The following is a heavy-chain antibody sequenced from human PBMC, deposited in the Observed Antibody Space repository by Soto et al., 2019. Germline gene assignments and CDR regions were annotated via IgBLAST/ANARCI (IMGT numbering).Heavy chain of an antibody. Sequence: EVQLGESGGGLVQPGGSLRPSCAAAGFTFSSYSMNWVRQAPGKGLGWISYISSSRGTIHYAESVKGRFTISRDNAKNSLNLKMNSLRDEHTAVYYCARDTWYSSRGQQVYWGQGTQVTVSS. D-gene: IGHD6-13*01. CDR2: ISSSRGTI. J-gene: IGHJ4*02. V-gene: IGHV3-48*02. CDR3: ARDTWYSSRGQQVY. CDR1: GFTFSSYS.